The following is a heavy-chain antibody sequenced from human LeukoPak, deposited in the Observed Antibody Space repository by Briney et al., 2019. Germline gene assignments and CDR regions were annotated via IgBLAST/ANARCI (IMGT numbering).Heavy chain of an antibody. J-gene: IGHJ4*02. D-gene: IGHD3-10*01. CDR1: GGSISSDD. Sequence: SETLSLTCTVSGGSISSDDWAWIRQPPGRGLEWIAYTHYRGTTKYNPSLKSRVAISVDTSKKQFSLELNSVTAADTAVYFCARLITVAGGVFYFDYWGQGTLVTVSS. CDR3: ARLITVAGGVFYFDY. V-gene: IGHV4-59*01. CDR2: THYRGTT.